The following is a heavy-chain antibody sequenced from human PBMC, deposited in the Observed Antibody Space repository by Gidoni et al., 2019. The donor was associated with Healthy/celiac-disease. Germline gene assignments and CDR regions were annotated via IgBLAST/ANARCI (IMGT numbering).Heavy chain of an antibody. CDR1: GGSFSGYY. J-gene: IGHJ4*02. CDR3: ARGSFTRIAARQKYFDY. Sequence: QVQLQQWGAGLLKPSETLSLTCAVYGGSFSGYYCRWIRPPPGKGLEWIGEINHSGSTNYNPSLKSRVTISVDTSKNQFSLKLSSVTAADTAVYYCARGSFTRIAARQKYFDYWGQGTLVTVSS. CDR2: INHSGST. D-gene: IGHD6-6*01. V-gene: IGHV4-34*01.